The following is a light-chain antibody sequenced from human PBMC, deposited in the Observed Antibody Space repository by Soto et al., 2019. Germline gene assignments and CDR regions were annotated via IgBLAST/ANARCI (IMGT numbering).Light chain of an antibody. CDR3: QQANSLPPT. V-gene: IGKV1-12*01. CDR1: HDISSW. CDR2: AAF. J-gene: IGKJ1*01. Sequence: DIRMTQSPSSVSASVGDRVIITCRGSHDISSWIAWYQQKPGKAPNLLIYAAFGLQSGVPSRFSSSGSGTDFTLTISSLQPEDFATYYCQQANSLPPTFGQGTKVEIK.